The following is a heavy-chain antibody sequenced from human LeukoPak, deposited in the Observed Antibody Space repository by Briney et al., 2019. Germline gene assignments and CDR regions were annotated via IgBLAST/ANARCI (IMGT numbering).Heavy chain of an antibody. V-gene: IGHV3-53*01. CDR2: IYSGGST. J-gene: IGHJ4*02. D-gene: IGHD6-6*01. Sequence: PGGSLRLSCAASGFTVSSNYMSWVRQAPGKGLEWVSVIYSGGSTYYADSVKGRFTISRDNSKNTLYLQMNSLRAEDTAVYYCARVGQSIAAPFDYWGQGTLVTVSS. CDR3: ARVGQSIAAPFDY. CDR1: GFTVSSNY.